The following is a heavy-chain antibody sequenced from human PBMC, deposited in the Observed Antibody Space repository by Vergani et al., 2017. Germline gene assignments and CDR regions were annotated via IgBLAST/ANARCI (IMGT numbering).Heavy chain of an antibody. Sequence: QVQLVQSGAEVKKPGASVKVSCKASGYTFIGYYMHLVRQAPGQGLEWMGWINPKSGGTNYAQKFQGRVTMTRDTSISTSYMELSRLRSDDTAMYYCARAGVQLWLSVGWFDPWGQGTLVTVSS. CDR2: INPKSGGT. V-gene: IGHV1-2*02. D-gene: IGHD5-18*01. CDR3: ARAGVQLWLSVGWFDP. CDR1: GYTFIGYY. J-gene: IGHJ5*02.